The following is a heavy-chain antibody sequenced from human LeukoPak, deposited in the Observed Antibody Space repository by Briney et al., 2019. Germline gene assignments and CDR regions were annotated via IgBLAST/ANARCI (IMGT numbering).Heavy chain of an antibody. CDR2: ISSSSSYI. J-gene: IGHJ4*02. CDR3: ARGIAVAGPFDY. CDR1: GFTFSSYS. D-gene: IGHD6-19*01. V-gene: IGHV3-21*01. Sequence: GGSLRLSCAASGFTFSSYSMNWVRQAPGKGLEWVSSISSSSSYIYYADSVKGRFTISRDNAKNSLYLQMNSLRPEDTAVYYCARGIAVAGPFDYWGQGTLVTVSS.